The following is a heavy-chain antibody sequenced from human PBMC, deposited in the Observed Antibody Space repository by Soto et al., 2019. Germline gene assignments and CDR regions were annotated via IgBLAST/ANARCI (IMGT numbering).Heavy chain of an antibody. CDR3: AKSLSTATSFDY. V-gene: IGHV3-23*01. J-gene: IGHJ4*02. CDR2: ISVTGDT. CDR1: GFTFSSYA. Sequence: GGSLRLSCAASGFTFSSYAMNWVRQAPGKGPEWVSHISVTGDTYYADSVKGRFTISRDNSKNTLFLQMNSLRAEDTAVYYCAKSLSTATSFDYWGQGTPVTVSS.